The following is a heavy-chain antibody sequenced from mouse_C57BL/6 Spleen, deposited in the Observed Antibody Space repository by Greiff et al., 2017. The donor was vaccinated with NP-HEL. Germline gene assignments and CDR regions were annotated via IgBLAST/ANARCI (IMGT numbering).Heavy chain of an antibody. Sequence: VHLVESGAELVKPGASVKISCKASGYAFSSYWMNWVKQRPGKGLEWIGQIYPGDGDTNYNGKFKGKATLTADKSSSTAYMQLSSLTSEDSAVYFCARGARRGYFDVWGTGTTVTVSA. CDR2: IYPGDGDT. CDR1: GYAFSSYW. CDR3: ARGARRGYFDV. J-gene: IGHJ1*03. V-gene: IGHV1-80*01. D-gene: IGHD3-1*01.